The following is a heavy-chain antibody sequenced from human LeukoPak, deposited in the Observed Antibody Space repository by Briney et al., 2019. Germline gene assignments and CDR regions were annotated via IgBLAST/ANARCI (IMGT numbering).Heavy chain of an antibody. Sequence: GASVKVSCKASGYTFTSYGISWVRQAPGQGLEWMGGIIPIFGTANYAQKFQGRVTTTADESTSTAYMELSSLRSEDTAVYYCARDQGSIPVPGDAFDIWGQGTMVTVSS. CDR2: IIPIFGTA. CDR1: GYTFTSYG. V-gene: IGHV1-69*13. D-gene: IGHD3-10*01. J-gene: IGHJ3*02. CDR3: ARDQGSIPVPGDAFDI.